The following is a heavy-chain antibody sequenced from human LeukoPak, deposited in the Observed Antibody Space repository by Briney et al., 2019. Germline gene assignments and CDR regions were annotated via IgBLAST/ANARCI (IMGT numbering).Heavy chain of an antibody. J-gene: IGHJ6*02. V-gene: IGHV3-48*03. CDR1: GFTFSSYE. CDR3: ARWYCTSTSCHYYYYGMDV. Sequence: GGSLRLSCAASGFTFSSYEMNWVRQAPGQGLEWVSFISSSGDTVNYVDSVKGRFTISRDNARNSLYLQMNSLRAEDTAVYYCARWYCTSTSCHYYYYGMDVWGQGTTVTVSS. D-gene: IGHD2-2*01. CDR2: ISSSGDTV.